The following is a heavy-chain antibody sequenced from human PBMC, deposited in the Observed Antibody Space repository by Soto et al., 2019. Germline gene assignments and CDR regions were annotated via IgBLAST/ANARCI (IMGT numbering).Heavy chain of an antibody. CDR3: ARVRVEPYYYGSGSYLGWFDP. V-gene: IGHV4-30-2*01. CDR2: IYHSGST. CDR1: GGSISSGGYS. Sequence: TLSLTCAVSGGSISSGGYSWSWIRQPPGKGLEWIGYIYHSGSTYYNPSLKSRVTISVDRSKNQFSLKLSSVTAADTAVYYCARVRVEPYYYGSGSYLGWFDPWGQGTLVTVSS. D-gene: IGHD3-10*01. J-gene: IGHJ5*02.